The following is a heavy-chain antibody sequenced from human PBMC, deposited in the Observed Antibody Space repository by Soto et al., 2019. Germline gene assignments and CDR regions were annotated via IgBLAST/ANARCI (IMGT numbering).Heavy chain of an antibody. CDR3: ANDRPGELLPNCFDS. J-gene: IGHJ5*01. D-gene: IGHD1-26*01. CDR2: IGAHSGST. Sequence: PGVSLRLSCAASGFTFSSYAMSWVRQAPGKGLEWVSAIGAHSGSTYYADSVRGRFTISRDKSKNTLYLQMNSLRVEDTAKYYYANDRPGELLPNCFDSWGEGSLVTVSS. CDR1: GFTFSSYA. V-gene: IGHV3-23*01.